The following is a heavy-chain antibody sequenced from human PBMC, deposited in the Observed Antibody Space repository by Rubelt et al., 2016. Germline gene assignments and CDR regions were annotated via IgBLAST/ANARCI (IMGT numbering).Heavy chain of an antibody. CDR2: IYPGDSDT. CDR3: AGSRGDTYYYETSD. D-gene: IGHD3-22*01. V-gene: IGHV5-51*01. Sequence: QMPGKGLEWMGIIYPGDSDTRYSPPFHGQVTISTDNSLNTAYLQWSSLKASDTAMSYCAGSRGDTYYYETSDWGQGTLVTVSS. J-gene: IGHJ4*02.